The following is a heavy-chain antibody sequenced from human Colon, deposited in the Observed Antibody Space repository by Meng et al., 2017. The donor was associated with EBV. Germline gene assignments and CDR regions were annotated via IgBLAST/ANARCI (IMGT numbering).Heavy chain of an antibody. CDR2: IYYSGSI. Sequence: QLHLRVSGPVRVRPSATPFLTCTITGGAITCTSSYRGWVRQPPGKWLEWIGSIYYSGSINYNPSLTIRTSMSVDTSKNQFSLKVNSVTAADTAIYYCVISSHNWGQGTLVTVSS. V-gene: IGHV4-39*05. CDR3: VISSHN. J-gene: IGHJ4*02. CDR1: GGAITCTSSY. D-gene: IGHD3-3*02.